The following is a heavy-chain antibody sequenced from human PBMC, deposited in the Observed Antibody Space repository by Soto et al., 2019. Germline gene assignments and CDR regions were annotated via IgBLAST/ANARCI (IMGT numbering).Heavy chain of an antibody. Sequence: QVQLVQSRGEVKKPGASVKVSCKTSGYSFTTYGISWVRQAPGQGLEWMGWISGYNGNTNYAQKLKGRLTMTTDTSTSTANMELRSLTSDDTAVYYWAREGPAPYYYYGMDVWGQGSTVTVSS. J-gene: IGHJ6*02. CDR3: AREGPAPYYYYGMDV. V-gene: IGHV1-18*01. CDR2: ISGYNGNT. CDR1: GYSFTTYG.